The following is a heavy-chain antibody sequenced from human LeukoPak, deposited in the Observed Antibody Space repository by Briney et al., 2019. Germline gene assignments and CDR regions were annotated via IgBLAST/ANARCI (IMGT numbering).Heavy chain of an antibody. CDR3: ASDRLLWFGELVNAFDI. CDR1: AFSITSGYY. V-gene: IGHV4-38-2*02. CDR2: IYHSGNT. J-gene: IGHJ3*02. D-gene: IGHD3-10*01. Sequence: SETLSLTCTVSAFSITSGYYWGWIRQPPGKGLEWTGGIYHSGNTYYNPSLKSRVTMSVDTSKNHFSLKVTSVTAADTAVYYCASDRLLWFGELVNAFDIWGQGTMVTVSS.